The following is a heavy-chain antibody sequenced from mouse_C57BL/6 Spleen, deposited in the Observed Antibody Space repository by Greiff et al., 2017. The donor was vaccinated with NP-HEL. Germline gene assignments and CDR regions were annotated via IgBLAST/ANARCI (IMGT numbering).Heavy chain of an antibody. CDR2: INYDGSST. J-gene: IGHJ4*01. V-gene: IGHV5-16*01. Sequence: DVKLVESEGGLVQPGSSMKLSCTASGFTFSDYYMAWVRQVPEKGLEWVANINYDGSSTYYLESLKSRFIISRDNAKNIRYLQMSSLKSEDTATYDCARDPGNAMDYWGQGTSVTVSS. CDR1: GFTFSDYY. CDR3: ARDPGNAMDY.